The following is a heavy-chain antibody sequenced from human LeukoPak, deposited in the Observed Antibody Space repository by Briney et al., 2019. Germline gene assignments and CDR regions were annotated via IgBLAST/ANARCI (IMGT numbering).Heavy chain of an antibody. CDR1: GYTFTGYY. CDR3: VREIYSSGWGPGY. Sequence: SVKVSCKASGYTFTGYYMHWVRQAPGQGLEWMGWINPNSGGTNYAQKFQGRVTMTRDTSISTAYMELSRLRSDDTAVYYCVREIYSSGWGPGYWGQGTLVTVSS. D-gene: IGHD6-19*01. J-gene: IGHJ4*02. V-gene: IGHV1-2*02. CDR2: INPNSGGT.